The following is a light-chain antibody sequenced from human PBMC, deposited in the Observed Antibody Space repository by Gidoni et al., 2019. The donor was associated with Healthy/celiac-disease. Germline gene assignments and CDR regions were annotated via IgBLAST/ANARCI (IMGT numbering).Light chain of an antibody. CDR1: QSISSY. J-gene: IGKJ1*01. CDR2: AST. Sequence: DIQMIQSPSSLSAPVGDRVTITCRASQSISSYLNWYQQKPGKDPQLLVYASTSLQSGVPSRVSGSGSGTDFTIAISSLQPFDFATYYYHQSYSTPQTFGQGTKVEIK. CDR3: HQSYSTPQT. V-gene: IGKV1-39*01.